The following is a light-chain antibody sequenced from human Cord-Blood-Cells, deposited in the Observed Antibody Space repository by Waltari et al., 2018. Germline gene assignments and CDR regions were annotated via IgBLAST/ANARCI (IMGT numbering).Light chain of an antibody. Sequence: AIPLTQSPSSLSASVGARVTITCRASQGISSALAWYQQKPGKAPKLLIYDASSFESGVPSRFSGSRSGTDFTLTISSLQPEDFATYYCQQFNSYPLTFGGGTKVDIK. CDR3: QQFNSYPLT. V-gene: IGKV1-13*02. CDR2: DAS. CDR1: QGISSA. J-gene: IGKJ4*01.